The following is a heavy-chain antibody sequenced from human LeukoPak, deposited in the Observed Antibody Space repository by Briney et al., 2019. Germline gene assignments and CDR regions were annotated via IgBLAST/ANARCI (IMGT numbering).Heavy chain of an antibody. D-gene: IGHD2-15*01. Sequence: GASEKVSCKASGYTFTSYYMHWVRQAPGQGLEWRGIINPSGGSTSYAQKFQGRVTMTRDTSTSTVYMELSSLRSEDTAVYYCARDRCRGPEYYYYGMDVWGQGTTVTVSS. CDR3: ARDRCRGPEYYYYGMDV. CDR2: INPSGGST. J-gene: IGHJ6*02. CDR1: GYTFTSYY. V-gene: IGHV1-46*01.